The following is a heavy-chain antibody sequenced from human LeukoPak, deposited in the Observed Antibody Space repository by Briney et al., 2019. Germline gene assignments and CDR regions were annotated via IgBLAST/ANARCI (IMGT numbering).Heavy chain of an antibody. CDR3: ARSWSYFARPYDSSGTDFDY. J-gene: IGHJ4*02. CDR1: GYTFTGYY. V-gene: IGHV1-2*06. D-gene: IGHD3-22*01. CDR2: INPNSGGT. Sequence: ASVKASCKASGYTFTGYYMHWVRQAPGQGLEWMGRINPNSGGTNYAQKFQGRVTMTRDTSISTAYMELSRLRSGDTAVYYCARSWSYFARPYDSSGTDFDYWGQGTLVSVSS.